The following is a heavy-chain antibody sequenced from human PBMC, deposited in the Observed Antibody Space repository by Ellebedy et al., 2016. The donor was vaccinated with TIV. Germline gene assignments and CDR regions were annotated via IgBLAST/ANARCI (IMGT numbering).Heavy chain of an antibody. V-gene: IGHV4-39*01. CDR1: GGSISSSSYY. J-gene: IGHJ3*02. D-gene: IGHD6-19*01. CDR2: IYYSGST. Sequence: MPSETLSLTCTVPGGSISSSSYYWGWIRQPPGKGLEWFGSIYYSGSTYYNPSLKSRVTISVDTSKNQFSLKLSSVTAADTAVYYCARQELGIAVAAPGDAFDIWGQGTMVTVSS. CDR3: ARQELGIAVAAPGDAFDI.